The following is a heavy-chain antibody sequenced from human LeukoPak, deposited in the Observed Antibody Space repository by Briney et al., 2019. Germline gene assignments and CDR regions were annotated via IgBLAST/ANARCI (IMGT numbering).Heavy chain of an antibody. J-gene: IGHJ3*02. Sequence: SETLSLTCTVSGGSISSSSYYWGWIRQPPGKGLEWIGTIFHNGNTYYNPSLKSRVTISVDTSKNQFSLKLSSVTAADTAVYYCATTHYYDSSGYYLDAFDIWGQGTMVTVSS. D-gene: IGHD3-22*01. V-gene: IGHV4-39*01. CDR3: ATTHYYDSSGYYLDAFDI. CDR2: IFHNGNT. CDR1: GGSISSSSYY.